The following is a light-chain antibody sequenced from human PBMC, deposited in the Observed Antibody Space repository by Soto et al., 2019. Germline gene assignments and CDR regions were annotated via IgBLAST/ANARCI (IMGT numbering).Light chain of an antibody. J-gene: IGKJ4*01. CDR1: QRVSSSY. CDR3: QVYSSSFLT. V-gene: IGKV3-20*01. CDR2: GAS. Sequence: IVLTQSPGTRSLSPGERATLSCRASQRVSSSYLAWYQQKPGQAPRLLIYGASSRATGLPDRFSGSGSGTDFTLAISRLEPEDFAVYYCQVYSSSFLTFGGGTKVDIK.